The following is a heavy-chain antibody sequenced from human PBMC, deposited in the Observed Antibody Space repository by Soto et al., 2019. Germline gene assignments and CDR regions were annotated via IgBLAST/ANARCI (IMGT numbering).Heavy chain of an antibody. CDR2: MNPGSGDT. D-gene: IGHD3-16*01. CDR3: ARMATFGSLNWFDP. CDR1: GYSLSHND. V-gene: IGHV1-8*01. Sequence: ASLKFSCKSSGYSLSHNDVSWVLQATGQGLEWMGWMNPGSGDTGYAQKFQGRVTMTRDISIATAYMELSSLRSDDTAIYYCARMATFGSLNWFDPWGQGTLVTVSS. J-gene: IGHJ5*02.